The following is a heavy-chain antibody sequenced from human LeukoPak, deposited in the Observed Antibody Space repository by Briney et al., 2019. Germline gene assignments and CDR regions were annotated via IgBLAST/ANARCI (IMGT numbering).Heavy chain of an antibody. CDR1: GFTFSIYA. Sequence: GGSLRLSCAASGFTFSIYAMSWVRQAPGKGLEWVSDISGSGGSTYYADSVKGRFTISRDNSKNTLYLQMNSLRAEDTAVYYWAKDSSGPYSSDWTVFDYWGQGTLVTVSS. CDR3: AKDSSGPYSSDWTVFDY. CDR2: ISGSGGST. J-gene: IGHJ4*02. D-gene: IGHD6-19*01. V-gene: IGHV3-23*01.